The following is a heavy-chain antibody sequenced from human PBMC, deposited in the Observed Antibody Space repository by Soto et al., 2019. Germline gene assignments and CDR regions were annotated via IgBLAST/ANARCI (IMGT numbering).Heavy chain of an antibody. D-gene: IGHD2-2*01. CDR3: ARELVGYYYYYGMDV. CDR1: GFTFNNYG. V-gene: IGHV3-23*01. Sequence: EGSLRLSCAASGFTFNNYGMAWVRQAPGEGLEWVSGISGSGNTIYYADSVRGRFTISRDNSKSTLYLQLSSLRAEDTAVYYCARELVGYYYYYGMDVWGQGTTVTVSS. J-gene: IGHJ6*02. CDR2: ISGSGNTI.